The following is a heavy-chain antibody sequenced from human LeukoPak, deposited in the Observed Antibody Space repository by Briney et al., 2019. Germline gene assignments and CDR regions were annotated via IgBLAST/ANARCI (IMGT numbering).Heavy chain of an antibody. CDR3: AKVRSGSYGPGDFDY. V-gene: IGHV3-48*01. CDR1: GFTFSSYS. D-gene: IGHD1-26*01. J-gene: IGHJ4*02. Sequence: GGSLRLSCAASGFTFSSYSMNWVRQAPGKGLEWVSYITSSSTIYYADSVKGRFTISRDNSKNTLYLQMNSLRAEDTAVYYCAKVRSGSYGPGDFDYWGQGTLVTVAS. CDR2: ITSSSTI.